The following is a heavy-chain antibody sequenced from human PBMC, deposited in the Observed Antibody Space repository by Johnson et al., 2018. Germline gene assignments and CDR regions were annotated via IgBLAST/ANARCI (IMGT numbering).Heavy chain of an antibody. V-gene: IGHV4-59*01. CDR3: ARGMTTIMLQGTFDS. J-gene: IGHJ3*02. D-gene: IGHD5-12*01. Sequence: QVQLQESGPGLVKPSETLSLTCTVSGGSISSYYWSWIRQPPGKGLEWIGYIYYSGSTNYNPSLKSRGTIEVDTAKNQFSLKLTSVTAADTAMYYCARGMTTIMLQGTFDSWGQGTMVTVSS. CDR1: GGSISSYY. CDR2: IYYSGST.